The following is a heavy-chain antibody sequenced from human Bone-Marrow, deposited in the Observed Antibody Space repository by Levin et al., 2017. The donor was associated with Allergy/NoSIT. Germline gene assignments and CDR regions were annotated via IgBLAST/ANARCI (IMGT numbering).Heavy chain of an antibody. CDR1: GFTFSAYD. V-gene: IGHV3-13*01. CDR2: IGINDDT. Sequence: ETLSLTCAASGFTFSAYDMHWVRQVPGKGLEWVSNIGINDDTYYAGSVKGRFTISRDNAKNSLYLQMNSLRVGDTAVYYCAREAPFATIPFGMDVWGQGTTVSVSS. D-gene: IGHD5-12*01. J-gene: IGHJ6*02. CDR3: AREAPFATIPFGMDV.